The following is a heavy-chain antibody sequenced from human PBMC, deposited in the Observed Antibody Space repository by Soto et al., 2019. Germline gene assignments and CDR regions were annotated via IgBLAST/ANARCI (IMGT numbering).Heavy chain of an antibody. CDR2: ISGSGGST. V-gene: IGHV3-23*01. D-gene: IGHD3-10*01. J-gene: IGHJ4*02. Sequence: GGSLRLSCAASGFTFSSYAMSWVRQAPGKGLEWVSAISGSGGSTYYADSVKGRFTISRDNSKNTLYLQMNSLRAEDTAVYYCAKKNYYGSGSYEWKDDYWGQGTLVTVSS. CDR1: GFTFSSYA. CDR3: AKKNYYGSGSYEWKDDY.